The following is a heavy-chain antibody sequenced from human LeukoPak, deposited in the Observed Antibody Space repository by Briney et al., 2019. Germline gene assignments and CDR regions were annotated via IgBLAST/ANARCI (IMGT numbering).Heavy chain of an antibody. CDR3: ARAPYRYYGMDV. J-gene: IGHJ6*02. CDR1: GFTFSSYD. Sequence: GGSLRLSCAASGFTFSSYDMHWVRQATGKGLEWVSAIGTAGDTYYPGSVKGRFTISRENAKNSLYLQMNSLRAEDTAVYYCARAPYRYYGMDVWGQGTTVTVSS. CDR2: IGTAGDT. V-gene: IGHV3-13*01. D-gene: IGHD3-16*02.